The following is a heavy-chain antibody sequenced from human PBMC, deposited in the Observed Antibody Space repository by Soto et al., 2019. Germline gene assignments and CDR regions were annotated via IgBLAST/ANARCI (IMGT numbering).Heavy chain of an antibody. Sequence: PSETLSLTCAVSGGSISSGGYSWSWIRQPPGKGLEWIGYIYHSGSTYYNPSLKSRVTISVDRSKNQFSLKLSSVTAADTAVYYCARSRGYSYGHDAFDIWGQGTMVTVSS. D-gene: IGHD5-18*01. V-gene: IGHV4-30-2*01. CDR3: ARSRGYSYGHDAFDI. CDR2: IYHSGST. CDR1: GGSISSGGYS. J-gene: IGHJ3*02.